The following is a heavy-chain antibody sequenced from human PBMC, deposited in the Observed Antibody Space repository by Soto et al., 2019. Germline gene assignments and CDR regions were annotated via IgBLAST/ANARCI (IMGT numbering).Heavy chain of an antibody. CDR3: ARHAGGATSSYQN. D-gene: IGHD1-26*01. J-gene: IGHJ4*02. Sequence: QVQLQESGPGLVKPSETLSLTCTVSGGSISSYYWSWIRQPPGKGLEWIGYIYYSGSTNYNPSLKSRVTISVDTSKNQFSLKLSSVTAADTAVYYCARHAGGATSSYQNWGQGTLVTVSS. CDR1: GGSISSYY. V-gene: IGHV4-59*08. CDR2: IYYSGST.